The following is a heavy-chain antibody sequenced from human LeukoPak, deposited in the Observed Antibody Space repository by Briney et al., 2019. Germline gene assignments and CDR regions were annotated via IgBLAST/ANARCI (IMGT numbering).Heavy chain of an antibody. CDR1: GYTFTSYA. V-gene: IGHV1-3*03. D-gene: IGHD3-9*01. J-gene: IGHJ4*02. Sequence: GASVKVSCKASGYTFTSYAMHWVRQAPGQRLEWMGWINAGNGNTKYSQEFRGRLTMTRDMSTSTVYMELSSLRSEDTAVYYCARGSRPVYNLLTGKRYFDYWGQGTLLTVSS. CDR2: INAGNGNT. CDR3: ARGSRPVYNLLTGKRYFDY.